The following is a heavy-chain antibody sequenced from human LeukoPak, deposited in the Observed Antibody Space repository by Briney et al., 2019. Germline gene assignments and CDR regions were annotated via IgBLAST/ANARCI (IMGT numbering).Heavy chain of an antibody. CDR1: GGSISSYY. V-gene: IGHV4-59*08. CDR2: IYYSGST. J-gene: IGHJ4*01. Sequence: SETLSLTCTVSGGSISSYYWSWIRQPPGKGLEWIGYIYYSGSTNYNPSLKSRVTISVDTSKNQFSLKLSSVTAADTALYYCARQEDSLGFLDYWGQGTLGTGSS. D-gene: IGHD2-15*01. CDR3: ARQEDSLGFLDY.